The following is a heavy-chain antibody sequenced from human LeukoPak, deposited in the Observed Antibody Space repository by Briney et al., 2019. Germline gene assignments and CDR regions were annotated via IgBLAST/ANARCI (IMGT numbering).Heavy chain of an antibody. Sequence: EGSLRLSCAASGFTFSSYSMMWVRQAPGKGLEWVANIKQDGSEKNYVDSVKGRFTISRDNAKNSLYLQMNSLRAEDTAVYYCARDSHRGWYAGIGYWGQGTLVTVSS. D-gene: IGHD6-19*01. V-gene: IGHV3-7*01. CDR1: GFTFSSYS. CDR2: IKQDGSEK. J-gene: IGHJ4*02. CDR3: ARDSHRGWYAGIGY.